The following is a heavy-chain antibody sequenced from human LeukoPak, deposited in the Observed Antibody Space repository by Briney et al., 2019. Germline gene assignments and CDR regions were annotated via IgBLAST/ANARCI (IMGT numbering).Heavy chain of an antibody. CDR3: ARDLSGDNYGSLEV. D-gene: IGHD3-10*01. Sequence: PGGSLRLSCAASGFTFSSYAMHWVRQAPGKGLEWVAVISYDGSNKYYADSVKGRFTISRDNSKNTLYLQMNSLRAEDTAVYYCARDLSGDNYGSLEVWGQGTTVTVSS. CDR2: ISYDGSNK. V-gene: IGHV3-30-3*01. J-gene: IGHJ6*02. CDR1: GFTFSSYA.